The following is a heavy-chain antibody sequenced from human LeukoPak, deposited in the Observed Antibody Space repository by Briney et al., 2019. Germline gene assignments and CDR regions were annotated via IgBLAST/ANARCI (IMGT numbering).Heavy chain of an antibody. CDR3: ARSKWFGESPMDV. D-gene: IGHD3-10*01. Sequence: GGSLRLSCAASGFTVSSNYMSWVRQAPGKGLEWVSGISWNSGTIGYADSVKGRFTISRDNAKNSLYLQMNSLRAEDTALYYCARSKWFGESPMDVWGQGTTVTVSS. V-gene: IGHV3-9*01. CDR2: ISWNSGTI. J-gene: IGHJ6*02. CDR1: GFTVSSNY.